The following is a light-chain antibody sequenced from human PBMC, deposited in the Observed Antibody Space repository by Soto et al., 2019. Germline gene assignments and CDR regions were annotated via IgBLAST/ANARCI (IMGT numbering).Light chain of an antibody. Sequence: EIVLTHSPGTLSLSLRDRATLSSRASLTIGDNYLAWYQQKAGQAPRLVIFGASSRATGIPDRFSASGSGTDFTPTISRLEPEDFAVYYCQQYGSSITFGQGTRLEIK. CDR2: GAS. CDR3: QQYGSSIT. V-gene: IGKV3-20*01. CDR1: LTIGDNY. J-gene: IGKJ5*01.